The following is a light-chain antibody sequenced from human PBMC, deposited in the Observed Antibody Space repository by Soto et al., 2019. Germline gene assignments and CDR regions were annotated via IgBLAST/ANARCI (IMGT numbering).Light chain of an antibody. CDR1: SSDVGGYNY. CDR3: SSYAGSNKGV. Sequence: QSVLTQPPSASGSPGQSVTISCTGTSSDVGGYNYVSWYQQHPGKAPKLMIYEVSKRPSGVPDRFSGSKSGNTASLTVSGLQAEYEADYYCSSYAGSNKGVFGGGTKLTVL. V-gene: IGLV2-8*01. J-gene: IGLJ2*01. CDR2: EVS.